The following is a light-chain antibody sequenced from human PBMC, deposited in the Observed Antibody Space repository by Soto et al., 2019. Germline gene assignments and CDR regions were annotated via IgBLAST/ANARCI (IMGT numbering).Light chain of an antibody. V-gene: IGKV3-20*01. CDR1: QSISSSY. CDR3: QQYGSSLIT. Sequence: EIVLTQSPCTLSLSPGERATLSCRASQSISSSYLAWYQQKPGQAPRLLIYGASRRATGIPDRFSGSGSGTDFSLTISRLEPEDFAVYYCQQYGSSLITFGQGTRLEIK. CDR2: GAS. J-gene: IGKJ5*01.